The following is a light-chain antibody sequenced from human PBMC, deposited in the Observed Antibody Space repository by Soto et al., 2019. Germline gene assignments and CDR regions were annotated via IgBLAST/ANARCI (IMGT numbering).Light chain of an antibody. Sequence: EIVMTQSPATLSVSPGERATLSCRASQSVSSKLAWYQQKPGQAPRLLIYGASTRATGIPARFSGSGSGTEFILTISSLQSEDFGAYYCQQYSDWPPWTFGQGTKV. J-gene: IGKJ1*01. CDR1: QSVSSK. CDR3: QQYSDWPPWT. V-gene: IGKV3-15*01. CDR2: GAS.